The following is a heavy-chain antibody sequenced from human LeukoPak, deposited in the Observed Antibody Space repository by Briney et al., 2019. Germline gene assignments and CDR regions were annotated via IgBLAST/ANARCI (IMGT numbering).Heavy chain of an antibody. CDR2: IYPGDSDT. CDR3: ARHSREISSWSPWNFDY. D-gene: IGHD6-13*01. Sequence: GGALKIPCKGSGYSFTSYWIGWVRQMPGKGLEGMGIIYPGDSDTRYSPSFQGQVTISAHKSISTAYLQWSSLKASDTAMYYCARHSREISSWSPWNFDYWGQGTLVTVSS. V-gene: IGHV5-51*01. J-gene: IGHJ4*02. CDR1: GYSFTSYW.